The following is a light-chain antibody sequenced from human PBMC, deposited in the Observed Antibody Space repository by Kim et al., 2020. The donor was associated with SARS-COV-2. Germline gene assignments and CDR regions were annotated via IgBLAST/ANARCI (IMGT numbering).Light chain of an antibody. CDR1: SSDVGAYNY. CDR3: SAYAGSTNWV. J-gene: IGLJ3*02. V-gene: IGLV2-8*01. CDR2: EVS. Sequence: QSVLTQPPSASGSPGQSVTISCTGTSSDVGAYNYVTWYQQYPGKAPKLMIYEVSKRPSGVPDCFSGSKSGGTASLTVSGLQAEVEADYYCSAYAGSTNWVFGGGTQLTVL.